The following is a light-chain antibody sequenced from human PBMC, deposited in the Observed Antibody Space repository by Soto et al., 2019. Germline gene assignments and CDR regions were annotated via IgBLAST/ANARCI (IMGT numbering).Light chain of an antibody. Sequence: DIQMTQSPSTLSASVGDRVTITCRASQSINSCLAWYQQKPGKAPKLLIYKASSLESGVPSRFSGSESGTEFTLTISSLQPDDFASYYCQQYLAYPWTFGRWTKVEV. CDR1: QSINSC. V-gene: IGKV1-5*03. CDR2: KAS. J-gene: IGKJ1*01. CDR3: QQYLAYPWT.